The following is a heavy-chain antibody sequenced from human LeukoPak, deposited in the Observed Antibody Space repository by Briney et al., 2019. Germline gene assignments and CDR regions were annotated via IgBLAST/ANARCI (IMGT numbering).Heavy chain of an antibody. J-gene: IGHJ6*03. Sequence: GGSLRLSCAASGFTFSDYNMRWIRQAPGKGLEWVSSISRSGSTKYYADSVKGRFTISRDNAKNSLYLQMNSLRAEGTAVYYCARDPGYYYRYYYMDVWGKGTTVTVSS. CDR1: GFTFSDYN. CDR2: ISRSGSTK. CDR3: ARDPGYYYRYYYMDV. V-gene: IGHV3-11*04.